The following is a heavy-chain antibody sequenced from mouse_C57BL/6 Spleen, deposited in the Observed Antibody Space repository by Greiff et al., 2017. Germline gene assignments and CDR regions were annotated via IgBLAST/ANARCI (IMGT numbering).Heavy chain of an antibody. J-gene: IGHJ3*01. CDR3: ARPGVATRAWFAY. CDR2: INPSTGGT. Sequence: VQLQQSGPELVKPGASVKISCKASGYSFTGYYMNWVKQSPEKSLEWIGEINPSTGGTTYNQKFKAKATLTVDKSSSTAYMQLKSLTSEDSAVYYCARPGVATRAWFAYWGQGTLVTVSA. CDR1: GYSFTGYY. V-gene: IGHV1-42*01. D-gene: IGHD1-1*01.